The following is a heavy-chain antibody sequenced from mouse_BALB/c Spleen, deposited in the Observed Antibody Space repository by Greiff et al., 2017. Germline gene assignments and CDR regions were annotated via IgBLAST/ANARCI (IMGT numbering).Heavy chain of an antibody. J-gene: IGHJ2*01. CDR2: ISSCGGNT. V-gene: IGHV5-9*03. CDR1: GFSFSSYT. Sequence: EVMLVESGGGLVKPGGSLKLSCAASGFSFSSYTMSWVRQTPEKRLEWVATISSCGGNTYYPDSVKGRFTISRDNAKNNLYLQMSSLRSEDTALYYCARDYGSSFDNGGQGTTLTVSS. D-gene: IGHD1-1*01. CDR3: ARDYGSSFDN.